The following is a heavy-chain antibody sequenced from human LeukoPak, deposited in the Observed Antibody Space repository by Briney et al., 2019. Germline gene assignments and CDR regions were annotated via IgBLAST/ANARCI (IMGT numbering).Heavy chain of an antibody. Sequence: GRSLRLSCAASGFTFSTYAMHWVRQAPGKGLEWVAVISYDGSNKYYADSVKGRFTISRDKPKNTLYLQMNHLRAEDTAVYYCARDRFHSNGWYWYSDYWGQGTLVTVSS. D-gene: IGHD6-19*01. CDR3: ARDRFHSNGWYWYSDY. CDR2: ISYDGSNK. CDR1: GFTFSTYA. J-gene: IGHJ4*02. V-gene: IGHV3-30-3*01.